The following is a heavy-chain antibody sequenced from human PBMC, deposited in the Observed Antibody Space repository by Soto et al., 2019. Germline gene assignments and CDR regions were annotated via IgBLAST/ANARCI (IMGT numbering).Heavy chain of an antibody. Sequence: WGSLRLSCAASGFTFSSYSMNWVRQAPGKGLEWVSSISRSSSYIYYADSVKGRFTISRDSAKNSLYLQIISLRADDTAVYYCARTAANGTSYDMDIWGQGTTVTASS. V-gene: IGHV3-21*01. CDR1: GFTFSSYS. J-gene: IGHJ6*02. CDR3: ARTAANGTSYDMDI. CDR2: ISRSSSYI. D-gene: IGHD1-1*01.